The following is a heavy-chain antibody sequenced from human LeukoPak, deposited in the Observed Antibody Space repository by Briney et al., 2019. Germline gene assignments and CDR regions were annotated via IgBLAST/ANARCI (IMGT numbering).Heavy chain of an antibody. CDR2: INWNGGST. D-gene: IGHD2-21*01. CDR1: GFTFDDYG. Sequence: PGGSLRLSCAASGFTFDDYGMSWVRQAPGKGLEWVSGINWNGGSTGYADSVKGRFTISRDNAKNSLYLQMNSLRAEYTALYYCARVIPPLVYMDVWGKGTTVTVSS. CDR3: ARVIPPLVYMDV. V-gene: IGHV3-20*04. J-gene: IGHJ6*03.